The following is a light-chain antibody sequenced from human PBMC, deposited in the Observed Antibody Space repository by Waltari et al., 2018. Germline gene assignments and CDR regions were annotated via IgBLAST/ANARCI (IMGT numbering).Light chain of an antibody. V-gene: IGLV2-8*01. Sequence: QSALTQPPSASGSPGQSVTISCTGTSSDIGNYNYVSWFQQHPGKAPKLIIYDVFERPSGVPGRFAGSKSGNTASLTVSGLQAEDEADYYCSSYGGNNNYVFGTGTQVTV. CDR2: DVF. J-gene: IGLJ1*01. CDR3: SSYGGNNNYV. CDR1: SSDIGNYNY.